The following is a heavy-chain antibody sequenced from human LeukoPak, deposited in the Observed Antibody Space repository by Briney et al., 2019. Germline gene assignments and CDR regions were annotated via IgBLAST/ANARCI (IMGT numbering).Heavy chain of an antibody. J-gene: IGHJ3*02. Sequence: GGSLRLSCAASGFTFSNYAMHWVRQAPGKGLEYVSAISSNGGSTYYANSVKGRFTISRDNSKNTLYLQMGSLRAEDMAVYYCARAGSYSDAFDIWGQGTMVTVSS. CDR2: ISSNGGST. V-gene: IGHV3-64*01. D-gene: IGHD1-26*01. CDR1: GFTFSNYA. CDR3: ARAGSYSDAFDI.